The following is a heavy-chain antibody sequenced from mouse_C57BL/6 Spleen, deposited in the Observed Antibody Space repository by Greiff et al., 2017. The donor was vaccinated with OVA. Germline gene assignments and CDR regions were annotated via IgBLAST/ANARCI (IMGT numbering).Heavy chain of an antibody. CDR2: ISSGGDYI. J-gene: IGHJ1*03. Sequence: DVMLVESGEGLVKPGGSLKLSCAASGFTFSSYAMSWVRQTPEKRLEWVAYISSGGDYIYYADTVKGRFTISRDNARNTLYLQMSSLKSEDTAMYYCARVATVVARGFDVWGTGTTVTVSS. D-gene: IGHD1-1*01. V-gene: IGHV5-9-1*02. CDR1: GFTFSSYA. CDR3: ARVATVVARGFDV.